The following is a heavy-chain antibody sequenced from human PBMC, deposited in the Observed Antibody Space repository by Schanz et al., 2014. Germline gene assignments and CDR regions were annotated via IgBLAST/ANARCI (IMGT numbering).Heavy chain of an antibody. Sequence: EVQMLESGGGLVQPGGSLRLSCVASGFTFRRYGMSWVRQAPGKGLEWVSVIAGDGGGPNYVDSVKGRFTISRDNSDNTLYLQMNNLRVEDTAVYYCARGSGTFDSWGQGTLVTVSS. V-gene: IGHV3-23*01. CDR3: ARGSGTFDS. CDR2: IAGDGGGP. J-gene: IGHJ4*02. CDR1: GFTFRRYG. D-gene: IGHD3-3*01.